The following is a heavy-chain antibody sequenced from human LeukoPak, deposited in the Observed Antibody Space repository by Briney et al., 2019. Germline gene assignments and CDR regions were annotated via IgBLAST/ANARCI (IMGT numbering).Heavy chain of an antibody. CDR2: IPYDGSSK. CDR3: ARDTPDEGDPRAYYFDY. J-gene: IGHJ4*02. CDR1: GFTFSSYA. V-gene: IGHV3-30*04. D-gene: IGHD2-21*02. Sequence: GGSLRLSCAASGFTFSSYAMHWVRQAPGKGLEWVAVIPYDGSSKYYADSVKGRFTISRDNSKNTLYLQMNSLRAEDTAVYYCARDTPDEGDPRAYYFDYWGQGTLVTVSS.